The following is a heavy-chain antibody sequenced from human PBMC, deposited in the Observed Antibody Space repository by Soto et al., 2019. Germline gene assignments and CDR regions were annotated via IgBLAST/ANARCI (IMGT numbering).Heavy chain of an antibody. CDR1: GFTFINYA. CDR2: ISGGGERT. J-gene: IGHJ2*01. D-gene: IGHD2-2*01. Sequence: EVQLLESGGGLVQPGGSLRLSCVGSGFTFINYAMNWVRQTPGKGLEWVSGISGGGERTFGAVSVKGRFTISRDNSNNTANLQMNSLRADDTAVYYCARKVLGSTSRPDWWYFDLWGRGTLVTVSS. V-gene: IGHV3-23*01. CDR3: ARKVLGSTSRPDWWYFDL.